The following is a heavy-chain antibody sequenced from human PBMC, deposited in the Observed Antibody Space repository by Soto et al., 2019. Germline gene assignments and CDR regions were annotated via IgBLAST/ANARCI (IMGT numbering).Heavy chain of an antibody. CDR1: GGTFSSYT. CDR3: ARDGHDSSGYYSPLDY. D-gene: IGHD3-22*01. J-gene: IGHJ4*02. CDR2: IIPILGIA. V-gene: IGHV1-69*08. Sequence: QVQLVQSGAEVKKPGSSVKVSCKASGGTFSSYTISWVRQAPGQGLEWMGRIIPILGIANYAQKFQGRVTIPADKSTSTAYMELSSLRSEDTAVYYCARDGHDSSGYYSPLDYWGQGTLVTVSS.